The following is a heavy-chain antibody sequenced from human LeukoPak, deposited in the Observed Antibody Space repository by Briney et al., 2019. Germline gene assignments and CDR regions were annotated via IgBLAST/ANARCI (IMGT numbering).Heavy chain of an antibody. CDR3: ARAGTFMLLDY. V-gene: IGHV1-2*02. Sequence: ASVKVSCKASGYTFTGYYIHWVRQAPGQGLEWMGWIDPKSGDTDYAQKFQGRVSMTRDTSVSTAYMDLSSLRSDDTAVYYCARAGTFMLLDYWGQGTLVTVSS. CDR2: IDPKSGDT. D-gene: IGHD3-16*01. J-gene: IGHJ4*02. CDR1: GYTFTGYY.